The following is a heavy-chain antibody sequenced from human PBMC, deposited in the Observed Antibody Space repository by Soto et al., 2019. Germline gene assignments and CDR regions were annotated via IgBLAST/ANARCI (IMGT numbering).Heavy chain of an antibody. CDR2: IYYSGST. D-gene: IGHD4-17*01. J-gene: IGHJ4*02. CDR1: GGSISRSGYY. Sequence: SETLSLTCSGSGGSISRSGYYGGWIRQPPGKGLEWIGSIYYSGSTYYNPSLKSRVTISVDTSKNQFSLKLSSVTAADTAVYYCASQGYGDFRFDYWGQGTLVTVSS. CDR3: ASQGYGDFRFDY. V-gene: IGHV4-39*01.